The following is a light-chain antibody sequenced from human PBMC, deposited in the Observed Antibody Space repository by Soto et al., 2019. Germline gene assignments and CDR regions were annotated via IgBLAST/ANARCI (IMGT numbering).Light chain of an antibody. CDR1: SSDVGGYNF. CDR3: SSYTSISTYV. Sequence: QSALTQPASVSGAPGPSITISCTGTSSDVGGYNFVSWYQQHPDKAPKLMIYDVTNRPSGVSNRFSAYKSGNTASLTISVIQDEEEAYYYGSSYTSISTYVFGTGTKVTVL. V-gene: IGLV2-14*01. CDR2: DVT. J-gene: IGLJ1*01.